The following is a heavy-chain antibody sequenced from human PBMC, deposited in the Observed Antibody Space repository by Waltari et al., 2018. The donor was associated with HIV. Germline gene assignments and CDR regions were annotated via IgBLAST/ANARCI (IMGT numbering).Heavy chain of an antibody. V-gene: IGHV3-72*01. Sequence: EVQLVESGGGLVQPGGSLGLSCAASGLAFSDYHMDWVRQAPGKGLEWVGRIRNKPSSYTTEYAASVKGRFSISRDDSRNSLYLQMNSLKTEDTAVYYCTTSAIGNIFDNWGQGTLVTVSS. J-gene: IGHJ4*02. CDR2: IRNKPSSYTT. CDR3: TTSAIGNIFDN. D-gene: IGHD1-1*01. CDR1: GLAFSDYH.